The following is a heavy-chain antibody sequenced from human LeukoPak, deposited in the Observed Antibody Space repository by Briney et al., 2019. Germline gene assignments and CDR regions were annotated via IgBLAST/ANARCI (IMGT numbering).Heavy chain of an antibody. CDR3: AKAPVTTCRGAFCYPFDY. CDR1: GFTFSSYA. D-gene: IGHD2-15*01. V-gene: IGHV3-23*01. Sequence: GGSLRLSCAASGFTFSSYAMSWVRQAPGKGLECISGFSGSGGSTYYADSVKGRFTISRENSKNTLFLQMNRLRPEAAAVYYCAKAPVTTCRGAFCYPFDYWGLGTLVTVSS. CDR2: FSGSGGST. J-gene: IGHJ4*02.